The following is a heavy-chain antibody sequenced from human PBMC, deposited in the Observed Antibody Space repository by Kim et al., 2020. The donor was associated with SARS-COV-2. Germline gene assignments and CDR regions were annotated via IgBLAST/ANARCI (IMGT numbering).Heavy chain of an antibody. D-gene: IGHD2-21*02. Sequence: GGSLRLSCAASGFTFSSYAMSCVRQAPGKGLEWVSAISGSGGSTYYADSVKGRFTISRDNSKNTLYLQMNSLRAEDTAVYYCAKAYCGGDCYSAYFQHWGQGTLVTVSS. J-gene: IGHJ1*01. CDR1: GFTFSSYA. CDR2: ISGSGGST. V-gene: IGHV3-23*01. CDR3: AKAYCGGDCYSAYFQH.